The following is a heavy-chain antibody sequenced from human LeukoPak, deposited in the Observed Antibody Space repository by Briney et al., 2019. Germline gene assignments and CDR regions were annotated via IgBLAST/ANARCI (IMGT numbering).Heavy chain of an antibody. J-gene: IGHJ4*02. D-gene: IGHD3-22*01. CDR2: IKQDGSEK. CDR1: GFTFSSYW. V-gene: IGHV3-7*01. Sequence: GGSLRLSCAASGFTFSSYWMSWVSQAPGKGLEWVANIKQDGSEKYYVDSVKGRFTISRDNAKNSLYLQMNSLRAEDTAVYYCARVRYYYDSSGYVEYFDYWGQGTLVTVSS. CDR3: ARVRYYYDSSGYVEYFDY.